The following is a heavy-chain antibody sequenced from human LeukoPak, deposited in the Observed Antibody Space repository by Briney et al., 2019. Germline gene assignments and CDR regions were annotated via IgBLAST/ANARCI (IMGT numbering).Heavy chain of an antibody. Sequence: PSETLSLTCTVSGGSISSGDYYWSWIRQPPGKGLEWIGYIYYSGSTYYNPSLKSRVTISVDTSKNQFSLKLSSVTAADTAVYYCARGWDSSSWYWFDPWGQGTLVTVSS. CDR2: IYYSGST. CDR3: ARGWDSSSWYWFDP. V-gene: IGHV4-30-4*01. D-gene: IGHD6-13*01. CDR1: GGSISSGDYY. J-gene: IGHJ5*02.